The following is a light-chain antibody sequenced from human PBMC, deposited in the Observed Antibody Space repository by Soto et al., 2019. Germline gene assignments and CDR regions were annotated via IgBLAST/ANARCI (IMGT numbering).Light chain of an antibody. V-gene: IGKV1-5*01. J-gene: IGKJ1*01. CDR2: DAS. Sequence: DIQMTQSPSTLSASVGDRVTITCRASQSISSWLAWYQQKPGKAPKLLIYDASSLESGVPSRFSGSGSGTEFTPTLSSLPPDASPTYYYQKYNSHWKFGQRTKVDIK. CDR1: QSISSW. CDR3: QKYNSHWK.